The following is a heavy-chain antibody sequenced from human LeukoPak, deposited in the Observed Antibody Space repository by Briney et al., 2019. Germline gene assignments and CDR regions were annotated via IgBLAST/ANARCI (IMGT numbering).Heavy chain of an antibody. V-gene: IGHV4-59*01. CDR2: IYYCGST. D-gene: IGHD3-22*01. CDR3: ARVKRITMIVVVPDAFDI. J-gene: IGHJ3*02. CDR1: GGSISSYY. Sequence: PSETLSLTCTVSGGSISSYYWSWIRQPPGKGLEWIGYIYYCGSTNYNPSLKSRVTISVDTSKNQFSLKLSSVTAADTAVYYCARVKRITMIVVVPDAFDIWGQGTMVTVSS.